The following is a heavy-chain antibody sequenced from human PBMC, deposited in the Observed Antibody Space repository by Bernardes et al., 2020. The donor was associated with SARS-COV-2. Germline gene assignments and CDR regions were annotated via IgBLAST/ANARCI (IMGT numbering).Heavy chain of an antibody. V-gene: IGHV5-51*01. CDR3: ARQRTGSYSTFDY. D-gene: IGHD1-26*01. CDR1: GYTFTNYW. J-gene: IGHJ4*02. Sequence: GESLKISCQTSGYTFTNYWIGWMRQMSGKGLEWMGVINPADSETRYSPSFQGQVTISADKSTSTAYLQWRGLKASDTARYYCARQRTGSYSTFDYWGQGALVTVSS. CDR2: INPADSET.